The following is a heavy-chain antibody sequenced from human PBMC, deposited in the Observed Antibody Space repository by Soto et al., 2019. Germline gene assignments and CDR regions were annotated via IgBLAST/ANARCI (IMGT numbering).Heavy chain of an antibody. CDR2: IYYSGST. CDR1: GGSISSSY. J-gene: IGHJ4*02. D-gene: IGHD1-7*01. CDR3: AGGDNLFDELRYFDY. V-gene: IGHV4-59*01. Sequence: QVQLQESGPGLVKPSETLSLTCTVSGGSISSSYWSWIRQPPGQGLEWIWYIYYSGSTNYNPSLQRRVTISVDTSKNQFSLKLSSVTAADTAVYYCAGGDNLFDELRYFDYWGQGTLVTFSS.